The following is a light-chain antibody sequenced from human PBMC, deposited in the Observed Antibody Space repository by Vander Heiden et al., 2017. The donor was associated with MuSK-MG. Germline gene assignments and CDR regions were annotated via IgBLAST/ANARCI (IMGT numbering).Light chain of an antibody. J-gene: IGKJ1*01. Sequence: DIQMTHSPSTLSASVRDRVTITCRASQSVSTWLDWYQQKPVTTPKLLIYKASSLQSGVPSRFSGSGSVTDFTLSITSLQPDDIATYYCQHYYTYSKTFGQGTKLEI. CDR2: KAS. V-gene: IGKV1-5*03. CDR1: QSVSTW. CDR3: QHYYTYSKT.